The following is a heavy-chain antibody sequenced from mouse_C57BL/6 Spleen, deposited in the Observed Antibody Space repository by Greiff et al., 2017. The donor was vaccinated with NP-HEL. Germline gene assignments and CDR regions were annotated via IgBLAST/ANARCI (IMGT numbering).Heavy chain of an antibody. CDR2: IDPNSGGT. CDR3: ARGFITTVVAGGFDY. CDR1: GYTFTSYW. D-gene: IGHD1-1*01. Sequence: QVQLQQPGAELVKPGASVKLSCKASGYTFTSYWMHWVKQRPGRGLEWIGRIDPNSGGTKYNEKFKSKATLTVDKPSSTAYMQLISLTSEDSAVYYCARGFITTVVAGGFDYWGQGTTLTVSS. V-gene: IGHV1-72*01. J-gene: IGHJ2*01.